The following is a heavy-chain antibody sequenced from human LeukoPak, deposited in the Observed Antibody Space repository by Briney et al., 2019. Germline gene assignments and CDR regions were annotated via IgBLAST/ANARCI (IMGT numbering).Heavy chain of an antibody. Sequence: GGSLRLSCAASGFAFSTYNMNWVRQAPGKGLEWVSYISSGSDIIHYADSVKGRFTISRDNAKHSLYLQMNSLRDEDTAVYYCAREDCSSTSCYDPSVSDYWGQGTLVTVSS. D-gene: IGHD2-2*01. CDR2: ISSGSDII. J-gene: IGHJ4*02. CDR3: AREDCSSTSCYDPSVSDY. V-gene: IGHV3-48*02. CDR1: GFAFSTYN.